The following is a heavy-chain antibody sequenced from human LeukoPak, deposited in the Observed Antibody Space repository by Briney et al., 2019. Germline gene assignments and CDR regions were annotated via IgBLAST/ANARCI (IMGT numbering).Heavy chain of an antibody. V-gene: IGHV3-23*01. CDR2: ISGSGDGT. J-gene: IGHJ4*02. CDR1: GFTFTSYA. CDR3: ATSAIAMAGTGPFDY. D-gene: IGHD6-19*01. Sequence: GGSLRLSCAASGFTFTSYAMSWVRHAPGKGLEWVSTISGSGDGTNYADSVKGRFTISRDNSKNTLYLEMNSLRAEDTAVYYCATSAIAMAGTGPFDYWGQGTLVTVSS.